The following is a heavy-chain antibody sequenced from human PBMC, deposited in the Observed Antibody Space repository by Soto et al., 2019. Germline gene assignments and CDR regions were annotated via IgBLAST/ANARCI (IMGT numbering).Heavy chain of an antibody. CDR3: ARGTDMIFGVVPFDY. J-gene: IGHJ4*02. CDR2: ISSSSSYI. D-gene: IGHD3-3*01. Sequence: GGSPRLSCAASGFTFSSYSMNWVRQAPGKGLEWVSSISSSSSYIYYADSVKGRFTISRDNAKNSLYLQMNSLRAEDTAVYYCARGTDMIFGVVPFDYWGQGTLVTVSS. CDR1: GFTFSSYS. V-gene: IGHV3-21*01.